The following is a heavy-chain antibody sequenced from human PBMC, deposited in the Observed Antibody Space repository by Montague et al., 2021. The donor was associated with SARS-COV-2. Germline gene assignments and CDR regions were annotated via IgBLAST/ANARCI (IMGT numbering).Heavy chain of an antibody. CDR3: ARTGYSGGWHSFDY. CDR1: GGSISSINW. J-gene: IGHJ4*02. Sequence: SETLSLTCVVSGGSISSINWWSWVRQPPGKGLEWIGEIYHSGSTNYNPSLNSRTIISVDKSKNQFSLKLSSVTAADTAVYYGARTGYSGGWHSFDYWGQGTLVTVSS. CDR2: IYHSGST. D-gene: IGHD6-19*01. V-gene: IGHV4-4*02.